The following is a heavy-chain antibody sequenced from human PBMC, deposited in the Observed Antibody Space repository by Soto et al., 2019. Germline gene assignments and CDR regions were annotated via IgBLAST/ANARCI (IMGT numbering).Heavy chain of an antibody. CDR1: GGTFSSYT. Sequence: QVQLVQSGAEVKKPGSSVKVSCTASGGTFSSYTISWVRQAPGQGLEWMGRIIPILGIANYAQKYQGRVTITADKSTSTAYMELSSLRSEDTAVYYCARALRRYCTNGVCSNWFDPWGQGTLVTVSS. D-gene: IGHD2-8*01. J-gene: IGHJ5*02. V-gene: IGHV1-69*02. CDR2: IIPILGIA. CDR3: ARALRRYCTNGVCSNWFDP.